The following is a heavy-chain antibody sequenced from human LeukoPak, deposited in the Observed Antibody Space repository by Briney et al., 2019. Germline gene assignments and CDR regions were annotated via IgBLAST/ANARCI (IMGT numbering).Heavy chain of an antibody. CDR1: GGSISSYY. Sequence: SETLSLTCTVSGGSISSYYWSWIRQPPGKGLEWIGNIYYSGSTNYNPSLKSRVTISVDTSKNQFSLKLSSVTAADTAVYYCARRRQISGWYYYWGQGTLVTVSS. CDR2: IYYSGST. V-gene: IGHV4-59*08. CDR3: ARRRQISGWYYY. D-gene: IGHD6-19*01. J-gene: IGHJ4*02.